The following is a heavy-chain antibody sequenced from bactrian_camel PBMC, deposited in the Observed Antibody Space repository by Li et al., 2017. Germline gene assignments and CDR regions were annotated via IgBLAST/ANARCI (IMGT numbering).Heavy chain of an antibody. CDR3: AAAYGGAWDEFST. V-gene: IGHV3-2*01. Sequence: HVQLVESGGGLVQPGRSLRLSCAASGFTFSTSYKAWVRQAPGKGLEWVSSFYAGGGTTNYADSVKGRFTYSTDNAKNTLYLQMNSLKPEDTAVYYCAAAYGGAWDEFSTWGQGTQVTVS. CDR2: FYAGGGTT. CDR1: GFTFSTSY. J-gene: IGHJ6*01. D-gene: IGHD2*01.